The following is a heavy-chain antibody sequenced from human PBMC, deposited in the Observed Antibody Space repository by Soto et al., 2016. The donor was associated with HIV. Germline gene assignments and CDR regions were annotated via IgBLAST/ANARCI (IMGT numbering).Heavy chain of an antibody. CDR2: ISGSGSST. J-gene: IGHJ2*01. Sequence: QLLESGGALVQPGGSLRLSCAASGFSFSNYAMSWVRQAPGKGLQWVSGISGSGSSTYYADSVKGRFTISRDNSKNTLYLQMKSLRAEDTAVYYCAKKGWMIAKDRNWYFDPWGRGTLVTVSS. V-gene: IGHV3-23*01. CDR3: AKKGWMIAKDRNWYFDP. CDR1: GFSFSNYA. D-gene: IGHD3-22*01.